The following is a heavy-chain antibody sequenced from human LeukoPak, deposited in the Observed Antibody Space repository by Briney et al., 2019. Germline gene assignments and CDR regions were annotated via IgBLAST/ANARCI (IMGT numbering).Heavy chain of an antibody. J-gene: IGHJ4*02. D-gene: IGHD2/OR15-2a*01. Sequence: PGGSLRLSCAASGFTFSYYWMTWVRQAPGKGLEWVAVISYDGSNKYYADSVKGQFTISRDNSKNTLYVQMNSLRVEDTAVYYCARDLSIDYWGQGTLVTVSS. CDR1: GFTFSYYW. V-gene: IGHV3-30-3*01. CDR3: ARDLSIDY. CDR2: ISYDGSNK.